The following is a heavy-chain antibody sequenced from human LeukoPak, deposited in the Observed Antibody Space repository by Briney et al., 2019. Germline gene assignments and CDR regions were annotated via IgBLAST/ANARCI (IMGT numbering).Heavy chain of an antibody. Sequence: GGSLRLSCAASGFTFSSYAMAWARQAPGKGLEWVSSISSSGGSTFYPDSVKGRFTVSRDNSKSTLYLQMNSLRAEDTAVYYCANRGHYYFDYWGQGTLVTVSS. J-gene: IGHJ4*02. CDR1: GFTFSSYA. CDR3: ANRGHYYFDY. V-gene: IGHV3-23*01. CDR2: ISSSGGST. D-gene: IGHD3-10*01.